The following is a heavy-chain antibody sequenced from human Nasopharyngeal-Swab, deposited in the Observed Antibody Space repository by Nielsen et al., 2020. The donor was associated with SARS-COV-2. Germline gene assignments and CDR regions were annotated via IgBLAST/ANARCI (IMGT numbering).Heavy chain of an antibody. D-gene: IGHD5-18*01. Sequence: GKGMDGVSAISGSGGSTYYEDSVKGRFTISRDNSKNTLYLQMNILRAEDTAVYYCAKIAGRGYSYGDFEGYFDYWGQGTLVTVSS. CDR2: ISGSGGST. J-gene: IGHJ4*02. CDR3: AKIAGRGYSYGDFEGYFDY. V-gene: IGHV3-23*01.